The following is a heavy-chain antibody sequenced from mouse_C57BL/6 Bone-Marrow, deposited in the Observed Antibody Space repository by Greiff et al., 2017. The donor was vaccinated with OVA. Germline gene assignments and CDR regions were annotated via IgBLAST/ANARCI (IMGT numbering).Heavy chain of an antibody. Sequence: EVHLVESGGGLVKPGGSLKLSCAASGFTFSDYGMHWVRQAPEKGLEWVAYISSGSSTIYYADTVKCRFTISRDNAKKTLFLQMTSLRSEDTAMYYCARGYSNYEDYWGQGTTLTVAS. CDR1: GFTFSDYG. CDR2: ISSGSSTI. CDR3: ARGYSNYEDY. D-gene: IGHD2-5*01. J-gene: IGHJ2*01. V-gene: IGHV5-17*01.